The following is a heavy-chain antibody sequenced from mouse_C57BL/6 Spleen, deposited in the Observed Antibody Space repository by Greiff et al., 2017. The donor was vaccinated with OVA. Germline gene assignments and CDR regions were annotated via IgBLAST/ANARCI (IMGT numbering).Heavy chain of an antibody. V-gene: IGHV1-4*01. CDR1: GYTFTSYT. Sequence: QVQLQQSGAELARPGASVKMSCKASGYTFTSYTMHWVKQRPGQGLEWIGYINPSSGYTKYNQKFKDKATLTADKSSSTAYMQLSSLTSEDSAVYYCAREDSNPFDYWGQGTTLTVSS. CDR3: AREDSNPFDY. D-gene: IGHD2-5*01. CDR2: INPSSGYT. J-gene: IGHJ2*01.